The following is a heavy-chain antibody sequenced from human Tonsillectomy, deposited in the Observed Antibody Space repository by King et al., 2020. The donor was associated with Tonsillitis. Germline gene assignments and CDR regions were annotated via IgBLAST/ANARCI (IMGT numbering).Heavy chain of an antibody. D-gene: IGHD1-7*01. CDR3: ARGEGTTGGFDY. V-gene: IGHV4-30-4*01. Sequence: QLQESGPGLVKPSQTLSLICSVSGGAIRTGDFYCSWIRQPPGKGLEWIGYIYYIGTTYDNPSLQGRVSMSVDASKNQFSLKLRSVTAADTAVYYCARGEGTTGGFDYWGQGTLVTVSS. CDR2: IYYIGTT. J-gene: IGHJ4*02. CDR1: GGAIRTGDFY.